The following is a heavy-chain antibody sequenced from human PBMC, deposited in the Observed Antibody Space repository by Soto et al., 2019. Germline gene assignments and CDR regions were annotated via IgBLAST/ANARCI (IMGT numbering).Heavy chain of an antibody. CDR2: INHSGST. CDR1: GGSFSGYY. CDR3: AREREGDIVVVPAAMGRYMDV. J-gene: IGHJ6*03. V-gene: IGHV4-34*01. D-gene: IGHD2-2*01. Sequence: SETLSLTCAVYGGSFSGYYWSWIRQPPGKGLEWIGEINHSGSTNYNPSLKSRVTISVDTSKNQFSLKLSSVTAADTAVYYCAREREGDIVVVPAAMGRYMDVWGKGTTVTVSS.